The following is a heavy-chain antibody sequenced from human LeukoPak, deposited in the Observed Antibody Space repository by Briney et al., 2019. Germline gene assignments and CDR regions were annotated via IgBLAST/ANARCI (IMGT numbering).Heavy chain of an antibody. CDR2: MIPICGTA. Sequence: SVKVSCKASGYTFTNYGVSWVRQAPGQGLEWMGWMIPICGTASYAQKFQGRVTMTADESTSTAYMELSSLRSEDTAVYYCARDCSSTSCHDDFDIWGQGTMVTVSS. CDR3: ARDCSSTSCHDDFDI. V-gene: IGHV1-69*13. CDR1: GYTFTNYG. D-gene: IGHD2-2*01. J-gene: IGHJ3*02.